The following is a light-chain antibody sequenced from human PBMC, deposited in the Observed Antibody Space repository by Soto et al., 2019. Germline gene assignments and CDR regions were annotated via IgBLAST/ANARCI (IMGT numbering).Light chain of an antibody. Sequence: DSQLTQSAYSLSASVGDRVTITCQASQVITNYLNWYQQKPGKAPKHLIYDISTLDRGVPSRFSGSGSGTDFTFTITGLQTEDIATYFCQQYENLPYTFGQGTKLEI. CDR1: QVITNY. V-gene: IGKV1-33*01. J-gene: IGKJ2*01. CDR2: DIS. CDR3: QQYENLPYT.